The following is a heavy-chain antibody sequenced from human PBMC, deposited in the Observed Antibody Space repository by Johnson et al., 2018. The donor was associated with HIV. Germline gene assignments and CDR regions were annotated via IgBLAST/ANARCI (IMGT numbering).Heavy chain of an antibody. CDR3: ARGLDYYDSSGFRSASFDI. CDR1: GFTFSSYA. V-gene: IGHV3-74*02. D-gene: IGHD3-22*01. Sequence: VQLVESGGGVVQPGRSLRLSCGASGFTFSSYAMHWVRQAPGKGLVWVSRIRNDGSATTYADSVKGRFTISSDNSRNALYLQMNSLRAEDTAVYYCARGLDYYDSSGFRSASFDIWGQGTMVTVSS. J-gene: IGHJ3*02. CDR2: IRNDGSAT.